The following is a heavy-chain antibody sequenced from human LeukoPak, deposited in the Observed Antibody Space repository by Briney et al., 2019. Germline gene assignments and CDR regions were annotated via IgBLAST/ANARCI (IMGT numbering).Heavy chain of an antibody. V-gene: IGHV3-43*01. CDR1: GFTFADYS. D-gene: IGHD3-10*01. J-gene: IGHJ4*02. CDR2: LTRDGGRT. Sequence: GGSLRLSCAASGFTFADYSMGWVRHAPGEGLEWVSPLTRDGGRTYYAGSVKGRFTISRDNSKNTLYLQMNSLRAEDTAVYYCAKSPLPHSVRGVYFDYWGQGTLVTVSS. CDR3: AKSPLPHSVRGVYFDY.